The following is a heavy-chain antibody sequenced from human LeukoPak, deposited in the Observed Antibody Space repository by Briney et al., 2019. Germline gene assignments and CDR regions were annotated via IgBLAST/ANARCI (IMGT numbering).Heavy chain of an antibody. V-gene: IGHV1-2*02. CDR2: INPNSGGT. D-gene: IGHD5-18*01. CDR3: ARGGKWRIQLWLRGWFDP. J-gene: IGHJ5*02. Sequence: EASVKVSCKASGYTFTDYYMHWVRQAPGQGLEWMGWINPNSGGTNYAQKFQGRVTMTRDTSISTAYMGLSRLRSDDTAVYYCARGGKWRIQLWLRGWFDPWGQGTLVTVSS. CDR1: GYTFTDYY.